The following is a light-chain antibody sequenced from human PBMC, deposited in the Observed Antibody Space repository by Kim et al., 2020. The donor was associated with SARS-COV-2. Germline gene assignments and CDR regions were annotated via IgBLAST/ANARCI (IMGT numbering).Light chain of an antibody. CDR2: FNIDGSH. Sequence: QLVLTQSPSASASLGDSVNFTCTLSSGHSNYAIAWHQQQPEKGPRYLMKFNIDGSHSKGDGIPDRFSGSRSGAECYLTISSLHSEDEADYYCQTWGTGIVSFGGGTQLTVL. V-gene: IGLV4-69*02. J-gene: IGLJ2*01. CDR3: QTWGTGIVS. CDR1: SGHSNYA.